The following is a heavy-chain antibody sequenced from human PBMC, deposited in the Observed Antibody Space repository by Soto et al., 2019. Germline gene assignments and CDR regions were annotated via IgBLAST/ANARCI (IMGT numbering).Heavy chain of an antibody. CDR3: AKDRPPNYYGSGSSLPDYYYCGMDV. D-gene: IGHD3-10*01. Sequence: EVQLLESGGGLVQPGGSLRLSCAASGFTFSSYAMSWVRQAPGKGLEWVSAISGSGGSTYYADSVKGRFTISRDNSKNTLYLQMNSLRAEDTAVYYCAKDRPPNYYGSGSSLPDYYYCGMDVWGQGTTVTVSS. CDR1: GFTFSSYA. J-gene: IGHJ6*02. V-gene: IGHV3-23*01. CDR2: ISGSGGST.